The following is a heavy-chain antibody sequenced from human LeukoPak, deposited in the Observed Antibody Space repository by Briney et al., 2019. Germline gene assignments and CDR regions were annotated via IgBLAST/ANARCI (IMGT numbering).Heavy chain of an antibody. V-gene: IGHV3-74*01. CDR1: GFTFSSSW. J-gene: IGHJ4*02. D-gene: IGHD2-21*02. CDR3: ATAPQVTAILD. Sequence: GGSLRLSCAASGFTFSSSWMHWVRQAPGKGLVWVSRIDSDGHPTTYADSLKGRFTISRDNAKNTLCLQMNGLSAEDTAVYYCATAPQVTAILDWGQGTLVTVSS. CDR2: IDSDGHPT.